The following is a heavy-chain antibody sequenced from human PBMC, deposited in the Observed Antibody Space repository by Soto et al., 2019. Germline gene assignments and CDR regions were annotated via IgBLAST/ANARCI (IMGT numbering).Heavy chain of an antibody. CDR2: IYYSGTT. Sequence: QLQLQESGPGLVRSSETLSLTCTVSGGSISGSTYYWGWIRQPPGKGLEWVGSIYYSGTTYYNPSLKSRDTTSVDTSKNPVSLKLRAVTAADTAVYYCARPLVGCSVPNCPDDFWGQGTLVTVSS. V-gene: IGHV4-39*01. D-gene: IGHD2-15*01. CDR1: GGSISGSTYY. CDR3: ARPLVGCSVPNCPDDF. J-gene: IGHJ4*02.